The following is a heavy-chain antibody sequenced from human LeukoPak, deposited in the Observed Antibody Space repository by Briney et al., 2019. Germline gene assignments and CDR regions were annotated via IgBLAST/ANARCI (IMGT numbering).Heavy chain of an antibody. CDR1: GYTFTGYY. V-gene: IGHV1-2*02. J-gene: IGHJ4*02. CDR3: ARSTGEAYYFGY. Sequence: ASVKVSCKASGYTFTGYYMHWVRQAPGQGLEWMGWINPNNGDTNYAQKFQGRVTMTRDTSISTAYMELSRLRSDDTAVYYCARSTGEAYYFGYWGQGILVTVSS. CDR2: INPNNGDT. D-gene: IGHD7-27*01.